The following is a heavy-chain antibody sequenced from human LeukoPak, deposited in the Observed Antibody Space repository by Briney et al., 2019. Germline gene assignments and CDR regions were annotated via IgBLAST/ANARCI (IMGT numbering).Heavy chain of an antibody. J-gene: IGHJ4*02. CDR2: IHNSGST. V-gene: IGHV4-59*01. D-gene: IGHD3-22*01. Sequence: SETLSLTRTVSGGSISNFYWSWIRQPPGKGLEWIGYIHNSGSTKYNPSLKSRVTISVVTAKNQFSLKVSSVTAADTAVYYCARSPYYDSSGINFDYWGQGTLVTVPS. CDR1: GGSISNFY. CDR3: ARSPYYDSSGINFDY.